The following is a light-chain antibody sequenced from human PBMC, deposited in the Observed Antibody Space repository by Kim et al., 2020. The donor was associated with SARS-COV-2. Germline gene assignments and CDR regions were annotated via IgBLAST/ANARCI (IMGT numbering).Light chain of an antibody. J-gene: IGLJ3*02. CDR1: SLRSYY. CDR3: NSRDSSGNHWV. CDR2: GKN. Sequence: SSELTQDPAVSVALGQTVRITCQGDSLRSYYASWYQQKPGQAPVLVIYGKNNRPSGIPDRFSASSSGNTASLTLTGALAEDEADYYCNSRDSSGNHWVFGGGTKVTVL. V-gene: IGLV3-19*01.